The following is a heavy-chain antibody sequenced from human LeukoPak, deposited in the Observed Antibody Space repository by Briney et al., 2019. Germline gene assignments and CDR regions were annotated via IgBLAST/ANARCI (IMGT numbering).Heavy chain of an antibody. J-gene: IGHJ4*02. V-gene: IGHV1-18*01. CDR2: ISAYNGNT. D-gene: IGHD6-25*01. Sequence: ASVKVSCKASGYTFTSYGISWVRQAPGQGLEWVGWISAYNGNTNYAQKFQGRVTMTRDTSISTAYMELSRLRSDDTAVYYCARDFGIGSYYFDYWGQGTLVTVSS. CDR1: GYTFTSYG. CDR3: ARDFGIGSYYFDY.